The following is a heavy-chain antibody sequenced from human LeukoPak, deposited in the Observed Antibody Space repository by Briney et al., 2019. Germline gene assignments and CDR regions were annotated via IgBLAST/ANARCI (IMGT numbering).Heavy chain of an antibody. J-gene: IGHJ5*02. CDR1: GGSFSGYY. Sequence: PSETLSLTCAVYGGSFSGYYWSWIRQPPGKGLEWIGEINHSGSTNYNPSLKSRVTISVDTSKNQFSLKLSSVTAADTAVYYCARDDSSGWYVTSENWFDPWGQGTLVTVSS. V-gene: IGHV4-34*01. CDR2: INHSGST. CDR3: ARDDSSGWYVTSENWFDP. D-gene: IGHD6-19*01.